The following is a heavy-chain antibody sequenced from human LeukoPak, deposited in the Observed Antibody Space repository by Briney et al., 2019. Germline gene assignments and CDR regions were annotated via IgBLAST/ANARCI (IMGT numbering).Heavy chain of an antibody. CDR2: MNPNSGNT. CDR1: GYTFTSYD. J-gene: IGHJ4*02. D-gene: IGHD3-3*01. CDR3: ARGGRTQTYYDFWSGYYFLDY. Sequence: GASVKVSCKAFGYTFTSYDINWVRQATGQGLEWMGWMNPNSGNTGYAQKFQGRVTITRNTSISTAYMELSSLRSEDTAVYYCARGGRTQTYYDFWSGYYFLDYWGQGTLVTVSS. V-gene: IGHV1-8*03.